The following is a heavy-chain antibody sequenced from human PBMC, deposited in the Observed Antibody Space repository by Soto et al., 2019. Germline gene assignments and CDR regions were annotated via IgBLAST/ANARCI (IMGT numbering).Heavy chain of an antibody. CDR3: ARGEEQVQRGGSRSTYYYYSSGIHV. CDR2: IHPHDSDT. V-gene: IGHV5-51*01. CDR1: GYSFTSYW. Sequence: EVQLVQSGAEVKKPGESLKISCQGSGYSFTSYWIAWVRQMPGKGLEWMGIIHPHDSDTKYGPSFQGHVTISADKSISTAYRQGSSLKASDTAMYYCARGEEQVQRGGSRSTYYYYSSGIHVWGQGTTVTAPS. J-gene: IGHJ6*02. D-gene: IGHD6-25*01.